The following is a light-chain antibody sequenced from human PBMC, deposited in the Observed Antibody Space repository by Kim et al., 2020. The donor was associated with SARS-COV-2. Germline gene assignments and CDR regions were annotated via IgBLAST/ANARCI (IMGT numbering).Light chain of an antibody. J-gene: IGKJ4*01. CDR3: QQRDSWPLT. CDR1: QDIGTY. Sequence: EIVLTQSPATLSLSPGESATLSCRPSQDIGTYLAWYLQKPGQAPRLLIFEASNRATGIPDRFSGSGSGTDFTLNIDYLEPEDFGVYYCQQRDSWPLTFGGGTKVDIK. V-gene: IGKV3D-11*01. CDR2: EAS.